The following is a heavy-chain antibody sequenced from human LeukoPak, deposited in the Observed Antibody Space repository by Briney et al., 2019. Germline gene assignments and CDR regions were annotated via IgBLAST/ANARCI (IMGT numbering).Heavy chain of an antibody. D-gene: IGHD6-6*01. J-gene: IGHJ4*02. CDR1: GFTFSSYA. V-gene: IGHV3-23*01. Sequence: GGSLRLSCAASGFTFSSYAMSWVRQAPGKGLEWVSAISGNGGTTYYADSVKGRFTISRDNGKNSLYLQMNSLRAEDTAIYYCARDLAARPLGYWGQGTLVTVSS. CDR3: ARDLAARPLGY. CDR2: ISGNGGTT.